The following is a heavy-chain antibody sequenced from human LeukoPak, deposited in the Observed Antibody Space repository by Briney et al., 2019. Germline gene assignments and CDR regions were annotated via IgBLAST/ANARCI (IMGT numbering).Heavy chain of an antibody. CDR1: GFPFSSYA. D-gene: IGHD5-18*01. J-gene: IGHJ4*02. CDR3: AKEKSGYGYLYYFDY. Sequence: GGSLRLSCAASGFPFSSYAMSWVRQAPGKGLEWVAFIRYDGSNKYYADSVKGRFTISRDNSKNTLYLQMNSLRAEDTAVYYCAKEKSGYGYLYYFDYWGQGTLVTVSS. V-gene: IGHV3-30*02. CDR2: IRYDGSNK.